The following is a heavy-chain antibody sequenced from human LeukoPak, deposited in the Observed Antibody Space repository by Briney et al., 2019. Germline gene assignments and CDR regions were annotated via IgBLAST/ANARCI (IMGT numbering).Heavy chain of an antibody. CDR2: INPSGGST. D-gene: IGHD6-13*01. J-gene: IGHJ4*02. Sequence: ASVKVSCKASGYTFTSYYMHWVRQAPEQGLEWMGIINPSGGSTSYAQKFQGRVTMTRDTSTSTVYMELSSLRSEDTAVYYCAREGPSSWYYTSFDYWGQGTLVTVSS. CDR1: GYTFTSYY. CDR3: AREGPSSWYYTSFDY. V-gene: IGHV1-46*03.